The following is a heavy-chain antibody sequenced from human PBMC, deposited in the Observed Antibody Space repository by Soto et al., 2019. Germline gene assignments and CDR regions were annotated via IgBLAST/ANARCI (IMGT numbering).Heavy chain of an antibody. J-gene: IGHJ4*02. Sequence: HPGGSLRLSCAASGFAFTTYAMTWIRQAPGKGLEWVSSISNNGGRTFYSDSVKGRFTISRDNSKNTPYLQMNSLRAEDTAVYYCAKDQGSSWYEIDYWGQGTLVTVSS. V-gene: IGHV3-23*01. D-gene: IGHD6-13*01. CDR3: AKDQGSSWYEIDY. CDR1: GFAFTTYA. CDR2: ISNNGGRT.